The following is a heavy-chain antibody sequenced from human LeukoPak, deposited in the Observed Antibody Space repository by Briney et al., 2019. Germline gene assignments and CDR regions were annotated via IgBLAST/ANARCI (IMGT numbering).Heavy chain of an antibody. CDR2: IYSGGNT. CDR1: GFTVSSNY. V-gene: IGHV3-53*01. J-gene: IGHJ4*02. CDR3: ARSLGLMVYAFYYFDY. Sequence: GGSLRLSCAASGFTVSSNYMNWVRQAPGKGLEWVSVIYSGGNTYYADSVKGRFTISRDNSKNTLYLQMNSLRAEDTAVCYCARSLGLMVYAFYYFDYWGQGTLVTVSS. D-gene: IGHD2-8*01.